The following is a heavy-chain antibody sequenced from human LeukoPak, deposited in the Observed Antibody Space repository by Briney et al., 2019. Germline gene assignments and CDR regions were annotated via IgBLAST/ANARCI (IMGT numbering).Heavy chain of an antibody. J-gene: IGHJ6*02. CDR3: AKRQSGYSYADQYGMDV. CDR1: GLVFSSCA. D-gene: IGHD5-18*01. V-gene: IGHV3-23*01. Sequence: PGGSLRLSCAASGLVFSSCAVTCVRQAPGKGLEWVSVISGSGVSTYYADSVKGRFTLSRDISKNTLYLQMHSLRVEDTAVYYCAKRQSGYSYADQYGMDVWGQGTTVTVSS. CDR2: ISGSGVST.